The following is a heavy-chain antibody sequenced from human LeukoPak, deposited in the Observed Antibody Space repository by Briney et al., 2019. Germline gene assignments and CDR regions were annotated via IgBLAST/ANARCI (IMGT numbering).Heavy chain of an antibody. J-gene: IGHJ4*02. CDR3: ARHAEPEYDYVWGSYRPFDY. V-gene: IGHV4-59*08. CDR2: IYYSGST. D-gene: IGHD3-16*02. Sequence: SETLSLTCTVSGGSISSYYGSWIRQPPGKGLEWVGYIYYSGSTNYNPSLKSRVTISVATSKNQFSRKLSSVTAADTAGYYWARHAEPEYDYVWGSYRPFDYWGRGTLVTVSS. CDR1: GGSISSYY.